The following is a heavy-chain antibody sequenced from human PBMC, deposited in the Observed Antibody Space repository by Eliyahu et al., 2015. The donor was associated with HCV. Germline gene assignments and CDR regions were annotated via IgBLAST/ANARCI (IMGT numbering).Heavy chain of an antibody. J-gene: IGHJ4*02. V-gene: IGHV4-34*01. CDR1: XGSFSXXY. CDR2: INHSGST. D-gene: IGHD3/OR15-3a*01. CDR3: ARGRSYNYWTGLGYFDY. Sequence: QVQLQQWGAGLLKPSETLSLTCXVYXGSFSXXYWSWIRQPPGKGLEWIGEINHSGSTNYNPSLKSRVTISVDTSKNQFSLKLSSVTAADTAVYYCARGRSYNYWTGLGYFDYWGQGILVTVSS.